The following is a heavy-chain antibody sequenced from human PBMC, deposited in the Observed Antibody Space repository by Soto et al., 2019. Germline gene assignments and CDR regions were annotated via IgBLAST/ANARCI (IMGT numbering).Heavy chain of an antibody. CDR3: ARRGSGSYYDY. CDR1: GFTFSSYA. J-gene: IGHJ4*02. D-gene: IGHD1-26*01. V-gene: IGHV3-23*01. Sequence: EVQLLESGGGLVQPGGSLRLSCAASGFTFSSYAMRWVRQAPVKGLEWVSAISGSGGSTYYADYVKGWFTISRDNSKITLYLQMNSLRAEDTAVYYCARRGSGSYYDYWGQGTLVTVSS. CDR2: ISGSGGST.